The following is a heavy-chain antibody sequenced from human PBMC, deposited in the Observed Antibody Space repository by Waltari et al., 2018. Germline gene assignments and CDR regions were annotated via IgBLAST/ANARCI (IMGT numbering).Heavy chain of an antibody. V-gene: IGHV4-59*11. CDR2: IYSSGST. D-gene: IGHD3-10*01. J-gene: IGHJ6*02. CDR3: ARVRRVHYYYYGMDV. CDR1: GGSISSPY. Sequence: QVQLQESGPGLVKPSETLSLTCTVSGGSISSPYWNWIRQPPGKGLECIGYIYSSGSTNYNPSLKSRVTISVDTSKNQFSLKLSSVTAADTAVYYCARVRRVHYYYYGMDVWGQGTTVTVSS.